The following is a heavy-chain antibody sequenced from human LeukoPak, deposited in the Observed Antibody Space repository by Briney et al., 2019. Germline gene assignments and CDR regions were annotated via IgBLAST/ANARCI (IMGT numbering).Heavy chain of an antibody. CDR1: GGSISSFY. V-gene: IGHV4-4*07. D-gene: IGHD6-19*01. CDR2: IYTSGST. CDR3: ARSSHSSGRYPSPSGWFDP. J-gene: IGHJ5*02. Sequence: PSETLSLTCTVSGGSISSFYWSWIRQPAGKGLEWIGRIYTSGSTNYNPSLKSRVTMSVDTSKNQFSLKLSSVTVADTAVYYCARSSHSSGRYPSPSGWFDPWGQGTLVTVSS.